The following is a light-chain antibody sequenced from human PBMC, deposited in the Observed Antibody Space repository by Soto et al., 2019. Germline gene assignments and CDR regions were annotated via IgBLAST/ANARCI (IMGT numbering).Light chain of an antibody. CDR3: QHFAPTTST. CDR1: QSVGTHF. Sequence: EIVLTQSPVTLSLSPGERGTLSCRASQSVGTHFLAWYQQRPGQSPRLLIYGASNRATGIPDRFTGGGSGTDFTLIISSLEPEDSAVYFCQHFAPTTSTFGQGTRLEIK. CDR2: GAS. V-gene: IGKV3-20*01. J-gene: IGKJ5*01.